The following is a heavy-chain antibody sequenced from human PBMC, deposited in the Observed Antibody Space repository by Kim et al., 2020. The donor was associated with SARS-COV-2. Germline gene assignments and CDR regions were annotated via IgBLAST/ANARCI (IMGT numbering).Heavy chain of an antibody. CDR1: GGSLTNYY. J-gene: IGHJ6*03. CDR2: IYYSGST. Sequence: SETLSLTCTVSGGSLTNYYWSWIRQPPGKGLEWIGYIYYSGSTNYNPSLKSRVTILVDTSKNQFSLKLTSVTAADTAVYYCARRSPRMLSGGSLRGAYYYYTNVWGRGTTVTVSS. CDR3: ARRSPRMLSGGSLRGAYYYYTNV. D-gene: IGHD2-8*01. V-gene: IGHV4-59*08.